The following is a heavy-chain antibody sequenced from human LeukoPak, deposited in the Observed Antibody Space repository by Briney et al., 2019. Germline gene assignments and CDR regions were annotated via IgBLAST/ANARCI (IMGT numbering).Heavy chain of an antibody. V-gene: IGHV3-30*03. CDR2: ISFDGSNK. CDR1: GFTFNSYG. D-gene: IGHD6-19*01. J-gene: IGHJ4*02. CDR3: ASRSGWYYSFDS. Sequence: GGSLRLSCAASGFTFNSYGMHWVRQAPGKGLEWVAVISFDGSNKYYADSVKGRFTISRDNSRNTLYLQMNSLRVEDTAVYYCASRSGWYYSFDSWGQGTLVTVSS.